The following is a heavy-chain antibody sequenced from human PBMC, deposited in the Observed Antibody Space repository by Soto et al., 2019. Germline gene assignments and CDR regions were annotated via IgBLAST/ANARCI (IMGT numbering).Heavy chain of an antibody. CDR3: ARDRGPKTPAY. CDR2: MNQDGSQI. V-gene: IGHV3-7*01. J-gene: IGHJ4*02. CDR1: GFTFSNYW. Sequence: EVQVVESGGGLVQPGGSLRLSCAVSGFTFSNYWMTWVRQAPGKGLEWVAYMNQDGSQIYYVDSLRGRFTISRDNAKNSLYLQMNSLIVDDTAVYYCARDRGPKTPAYWGQGTLVTVSS.